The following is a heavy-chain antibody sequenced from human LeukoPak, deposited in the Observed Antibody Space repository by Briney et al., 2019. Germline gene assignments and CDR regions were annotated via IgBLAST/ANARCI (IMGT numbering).Heavy chain of an antibody. D-gene: IGHD3-3*01. CDR2: ISGSGGST. V-gene: IGHV3-23*01. Sequence: GGSLRLSCAASGFTFSSYAMSWVRQAPGKGLEWVSAISGSGGSTYYADSVKGRFTISRDNSKNTLYLQMNSLRAEDTAVYYCATDRGWRTSGYYLYYFEYWGQGTLVTFSS. CDR1: GFTFSSYA. J-gene: IGHJ4*02. CDR3: ATDRGWRTSGYYLYYFEY.